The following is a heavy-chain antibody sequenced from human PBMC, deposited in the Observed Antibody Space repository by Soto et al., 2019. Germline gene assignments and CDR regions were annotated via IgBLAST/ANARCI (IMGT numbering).Heavy chain of an antibody. V-gene: IGHV1-69*13. CDR1: GGTFSSSA. J-gene: IGHJ6*02. CDR2: IIPIFGTA. CDR3: ARGRRYDILTGYASGVHYYGMDV. D-gene: IGHD3-9*01. Sequence: SVKVSCKASGGTFSSSAISWVRQAPGQGLEWMGGIIPIFGTANYAQKFQGRVTITADESTSTAYMELSSLRSEDTAVYYCARGRRYDILTGYASGVHYYGMDVWGQGTTVTVSS.